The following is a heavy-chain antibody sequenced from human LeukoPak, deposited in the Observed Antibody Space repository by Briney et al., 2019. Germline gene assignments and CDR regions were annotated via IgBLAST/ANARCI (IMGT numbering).Heavy chain of an antibody. Sequence: PGGSLRLSCAASGFTFSSYSMNWVRQAPGKGLEWVSSLSSSSSYIYYADSVKGRFTIVRDNAKNSLYLQMNSLRAEDTAVYYCARGPGGYCSSTSCYTVYWGQGTLVTVSS. V-gene: IGHV3-21*01. D-gene: IGHD2-2*02. CDR1: GFTFSSYS. CDR3: ARGPGGYCSSTSCYTVY. CDR2: LSSSSSYI. J-gene: IGHJ4*02.